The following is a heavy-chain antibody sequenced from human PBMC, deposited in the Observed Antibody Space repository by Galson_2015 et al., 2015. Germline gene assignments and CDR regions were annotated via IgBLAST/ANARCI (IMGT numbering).Heavy chain of an antibody. CDR1: GYTFTSYG. D-gene: IGHD6-19*01. Sequence: SVKVSCKASGYTFTSYGIIWVRPAPGQGLEWMGWISGYNGDTKYAQKFQGRVTMTTDTSTSTAYMELRSLRSGDTAVYYCARATGSGWYFDYWGQGTLVTVSS. J-gene: IGHJ4*02. V-gene: IGHV1-18*01. CDR2: ISGYNGDT. CDR3: ARATGSGWYFDY.